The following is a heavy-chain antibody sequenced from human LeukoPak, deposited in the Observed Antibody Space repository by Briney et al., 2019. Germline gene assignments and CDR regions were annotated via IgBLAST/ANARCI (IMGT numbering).Heavy chain of an antibody. CDR3: ARFQSGSLFDY. D-gene: IGHD1-26*01. Sequence: GGSLRLSCAASGFTFSDYSMNWVRQAPAMGLEWVSSISNSSTYMYHADSVKGRFTISRDNARNSLYLQMNSLKAEDTAVYYCARFQSGSLFDYWGQGTLVTVSS. CDR2: ISNSSTYM. V-gene: IGHV3-21*01. J-gene: IGHJ4*02. CDR1: GFTFSDYS.